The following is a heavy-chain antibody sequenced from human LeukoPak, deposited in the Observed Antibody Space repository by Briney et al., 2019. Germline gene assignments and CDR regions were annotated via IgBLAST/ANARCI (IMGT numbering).Heavy chain of an antibody. CDR3: ARRGGYCSGGSCFGPDAFDI. Sequence: GGSLRLSCAASGFTFSSYAMHWVRQAPGKGLEYVSAISSNGGSTYYANSVKGRFTISRDNSKNTLYLQMGSLRAEDTAVYYCARRGGYCSGGSCFGPDAFDIWGQGTMVTVSS. J-gene: IGHJ3*02. CDR2: ISSNGGST. D-gene: IGHD2-15*01. V-gene: IGHV3-64*01. CDR1: GFTFSSYA.